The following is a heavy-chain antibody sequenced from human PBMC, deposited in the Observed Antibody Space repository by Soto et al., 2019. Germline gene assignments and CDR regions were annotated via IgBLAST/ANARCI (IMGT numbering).Heavy chain of an antibody. Sequence: SETLSLTCAVYGGSFSGYYWSWIRQPPGKGLEWIGEINHSGSTNYNPSLKSRVTISVDTSKNQFSLKLSSVTAADTAVYYCARAAGTLGWCDPWGQGTLVTVS. V-gene: IGHV4-34*01. CDR1: GGSFSGYY. CDR2: INHSGST. CDR3: ARAAGTLGWCDP. D-gene: IGHD6-13*01. J-gene: IGHJ5*02.